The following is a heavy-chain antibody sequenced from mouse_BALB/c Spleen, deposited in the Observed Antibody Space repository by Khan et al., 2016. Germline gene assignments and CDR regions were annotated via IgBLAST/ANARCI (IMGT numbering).Heavy chain of an antibody. V-gene: IGHV10-1*02. Sequence: EVQLVESGGGLVQPKGSLKLSCAASGFTFNTYAMNWVRQAPGKSLEWVARIRSKSNNYATYYADSVKDRFTISRDDSQSMLYLQMNNLKTEDTAMYYCVRHAFYRYGDYAMDYWGQGTSVTVSS. D-gene: IGHD2-14*01. CDR3: VRHAFYRYGDYAMDY. CDR1: GFTFNTYA. J-gene: IGHJ4*01. CDR2: IRSKSNNYAT.